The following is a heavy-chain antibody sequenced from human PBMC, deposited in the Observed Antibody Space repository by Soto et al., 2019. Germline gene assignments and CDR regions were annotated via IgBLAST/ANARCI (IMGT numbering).Heavy chain of an antibody. J-gene: IGHJ6*03. CDR2: ISSSGSTI. Sequence: QVQLVESGGGLVKPGGSLRLSCAASGFTFSDYYMSWIRQAPGKGLEWVSYISSSGSTIYYADSVKGRFTISRDNAKNSLYLQMNSLRAEDTAVYYCARLVGKDIAVVPAARRTYYYYMDVWGKGTTVTVSS. V-gene: IGHV3-11*01. CDR1: GFTFSDYY. CDR3: ARLVGKDIAVVPAARRTYYYYMDV. D-gene: IGHD2-2*01.